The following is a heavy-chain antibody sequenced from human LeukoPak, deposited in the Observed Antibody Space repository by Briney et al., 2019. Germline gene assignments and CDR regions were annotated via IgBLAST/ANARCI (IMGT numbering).Heavy chain of an antibody. D-gene: IGHD4-17*01. CDR1: GGSFNSYY. Sequence: SETLSLTCTVSGGSFNSYYWSWLRQPAGKGLEWIGRIHTSGSTDYSPSLQSRVTISIDTSQKQFSLNLSSATAADTAVYYCARDIVYLIDEDYGWGQGTLVTVSS. CDR2: IHTSGST. V-gene: IGHV4-4*07. CDR3: ARDIVYLIDEDYG. J-gene: IGHJ4*02.